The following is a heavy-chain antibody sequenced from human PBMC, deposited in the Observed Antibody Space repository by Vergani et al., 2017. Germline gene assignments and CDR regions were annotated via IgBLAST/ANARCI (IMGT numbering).Heavy chain of an antibody. CDR2: IYHNGNT. CDR1: GGSISSGDYY. V-gene: IGHV4-30-4*08. J-gene: IGHJ3*01. Sequence: QVQLQESGPGLVKPSQTLSLTCTVSGGSISSGDYYWSWIRQPPGKGLEWIGYIYHNGNTFYNPSFKSRGTLSVDTSKNQFSLKLSSVTAADTAVYYCARRCATTCSDMGRGAFTVWGRGTMVTVSS. D-gene: IGHD2-2*01. CDR3: ARRCATTCSDMGRGAFTV.